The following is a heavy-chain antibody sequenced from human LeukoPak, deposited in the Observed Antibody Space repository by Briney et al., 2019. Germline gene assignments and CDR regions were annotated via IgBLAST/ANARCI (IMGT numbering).Heavy chain of an antibody. CDR3: ARAYYDFWSGYSSARDWFDP. J-gene: IGHJ5*02. CDR2: IYYSRST. CDR1: GGSISSYY. D-gene: IGHD3-3*01. Sequence: PSETLSLTCTVSGGSISSYYWSWIRQPPGKGLEWIGYIYYSRSTNYNPSLKSRVTISVDTSKNQFSLKLSSVTAADTAVYHCARAYYDFWSGYSSARDWFDPWGQGTLVTVSS. V-gene: IGHV4-59*08.